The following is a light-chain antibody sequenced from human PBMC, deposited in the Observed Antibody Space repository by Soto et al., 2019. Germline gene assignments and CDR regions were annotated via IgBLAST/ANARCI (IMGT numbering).Light chain of an antibody. V-gene: IGKV1-39*01. CDR2: DAT. Sequence: TQSPATLSLSPGDTATLSCRATQSLRNYLAWYQHKPGKAPNLLIHDATTLQTGVPSRFSGSGSGTDFTLTISSLQPEDFATYYCQQSFVTPRTFGQGTKVDIK. CDR1: QSLRNY. J-gene: IGKJ1*01. CDR3: QQSFVTPRT.